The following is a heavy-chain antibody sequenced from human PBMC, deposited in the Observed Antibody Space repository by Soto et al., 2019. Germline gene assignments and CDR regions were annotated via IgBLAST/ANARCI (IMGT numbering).Heavy chain of an antibody. CDR3: TCSNHGDTLAELDY. J-gene: IGHJ4*02. CDR1: GYTFTSYG. D-gene: IGHD2-15*01. V-gene: IGHV1-18*01. Sequence: QVQLVQSGAEVKKPGASVKVSCKASGYTFTSYGISWVRQAPGQGLEWMGWISVYNGNTNYAQKLQGRVTMTTETSKSTAYMELRSLRSDDTAGYYCTCSNHGDTLAELDYWGQGTLVTVSS. CDR2: ISVYNGNT.